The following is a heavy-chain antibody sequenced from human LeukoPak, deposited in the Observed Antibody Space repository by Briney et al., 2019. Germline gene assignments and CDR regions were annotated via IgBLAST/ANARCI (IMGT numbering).Heavy chain of an antibody. D-gene: IGHD3-22*01. CDR1: GASISSSNW. J-gene: IGHJ4*02. CDR3: ARQREYYESSGYYSFDY. CDR2: IYHGGNT. Sequence: PSETLSLTCAVSGASISSSNWWSWVRQPPGKGLEWIGEIYHGGNTNYNSSLKSRITISVDKSKNQFSLKLSSVTAADTAVYYCARQREYYESSGYYSFDYWGQGTLVTVSS. V-gene: IGHV4-4*02.